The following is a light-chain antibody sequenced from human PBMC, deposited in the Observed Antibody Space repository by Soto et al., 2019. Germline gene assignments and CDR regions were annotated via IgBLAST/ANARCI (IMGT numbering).Light chain of an antibody. Sequence: LIPQYPYALSVSRGASVSLSCKAGQTLNNNVAWYQQKPGQAPRLLIYGASTRATGIPARFSGSGSGTEFTLTISRLESEDFAVYYCQQYSSSPCTFGRGTKVDIK. V-gene: IGKV3-15*01. CDR3: QQYSSSPCT. CDR2: GAS. J-gene: IGKJ4*01. CDR1: QTLNNN.